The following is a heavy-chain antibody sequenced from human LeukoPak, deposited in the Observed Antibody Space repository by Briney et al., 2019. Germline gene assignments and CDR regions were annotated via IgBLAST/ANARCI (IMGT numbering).Heavy chain of an antibody. CDR1: GGTSRSNP. CDR3: ARDGPYSGSYY. D-gene: IGHD1-26*01. J-gene: IGHJ4*02. V-gene: IGHV1-69*06. Sequence: ASVKVSCKASGGTSRSNPVRWVRQAPGQGLEWMGQIIPIFGTTNYAQKFQGRLTLTADKSTGTAYMELYSLTSDDTAVYYCARDGPYSGSYYWGQGTLVTVSS. CDR2: IIPIFGTT.